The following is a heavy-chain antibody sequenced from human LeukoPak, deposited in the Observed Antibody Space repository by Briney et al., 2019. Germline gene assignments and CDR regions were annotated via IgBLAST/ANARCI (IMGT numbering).Heavy chain of an antibody. J-gene: IGHJ4*02. CDR1: GFTFSSYS. CDR2: ISSSSSTI. Sequence: GGSLRLSCAASGFTFSSYSMNWVRQAPGKGLEWVSYISSSSSTIYYADSVKGRFTISRDNAKNSLYLQMNSLRAEDTAVYYCARITVLYESTGIDIWGQGTLVTVSS. D-gene: IGHD3-22*01. CDR3: ARITVLYESTGIDI. V-gene: IGHV3-48*01.